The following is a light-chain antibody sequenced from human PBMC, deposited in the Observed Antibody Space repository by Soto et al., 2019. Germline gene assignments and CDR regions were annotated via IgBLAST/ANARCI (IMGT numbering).Light chain of an antibody. CDR2: AAS. CDR3: QQYYSYWWT. J-gene: IGKJ1*01. Sequence: DIQMTQSPSSLSASVGDRVTITCRASQSISSYLNWYQQKPGKAPKLLIYAASSLQSGVPSRFSGSGSGTDFTLTISCLQSEDFATYYCQQYYSYWWTFGQGTKVDIK. V-gene: IGKV1-39*01. CDR1: QSISSY.